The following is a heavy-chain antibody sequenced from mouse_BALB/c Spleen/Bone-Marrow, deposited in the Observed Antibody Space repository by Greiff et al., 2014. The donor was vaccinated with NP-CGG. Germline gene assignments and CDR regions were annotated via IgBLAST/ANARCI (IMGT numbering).Heavy chain of an antibody. CDR1: GYTFSNYW. CDR3: AREGAY. CDR2: INCGGGYI. Sequence: QVQLKESGAELVRPGTSVKMSCKAAGYTFSNYWIGWVAQRPGNGLEWIADINCGGGYINYNEKFKGKDTLTADTSSSTAYMHLSSLTSEDSANYYCAREGAYWGQGTLVTVSA. V-gene: IGHV1-63*02. J-gene: IGHJ3*01.